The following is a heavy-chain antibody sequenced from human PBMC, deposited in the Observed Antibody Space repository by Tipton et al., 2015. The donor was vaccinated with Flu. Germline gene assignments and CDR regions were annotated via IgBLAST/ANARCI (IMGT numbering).Heavy chain of an antibody. Sequence: TLSLTCTVSGGSISSYYWSWIRQPPGKGLEWIGYIYYSGSTNYNPSLKSRVTISVDTSKNQFSLKLSSVTAADTAVYYCARQALAYSTGHHFDYWGQGTLVTVSS. J-gene: IGHJ4*02. CDR2: IYYSGST. CDR3: ARQALAYSTGHHFDY. D-gene: IGHD4-17*01. V-gene: IGHV4-59*08. CDR1: GGSISSYY.